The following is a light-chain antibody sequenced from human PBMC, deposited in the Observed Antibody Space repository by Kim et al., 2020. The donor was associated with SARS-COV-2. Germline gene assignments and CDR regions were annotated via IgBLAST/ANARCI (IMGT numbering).Light chain of an antibody. Sequence: ASVGDGVTITCRASQDISNNLAWVQQKPGRAPKSLIYGASRLQSGVPSRFSGNRYGREFTLTITGLQSDDSATYYCQQYDSYSITFGQGTRLEIK. J-gene: IGKJ5*01. CDR3: QQYDSYSIT. V-gene: IGKV1-16*01. CDR1: QDISNN. CDR2: GAS.